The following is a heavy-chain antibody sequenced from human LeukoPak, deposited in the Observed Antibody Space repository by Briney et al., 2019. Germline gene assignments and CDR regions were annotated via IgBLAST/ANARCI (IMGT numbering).Heavy chain of an antibody. D-gene: IGHD3-10*01. CDR1: GFTFSSYG. CDR3: TTDSEGSIDYFDY. J-gene: IGHJ4*02. V-gene: IGHV3-30*03. Sequence: GGSLRLSCAASGFTFSSYGMHWVRQAPGKGLEWVAVISYDGSNKYYADSVKGRFTISRDNSKNTLYLQMNSLKTEDTAVYYCTTDSEGSIDYFDYWSQGTLVTVSS. CDR2: ISYDGSNK.